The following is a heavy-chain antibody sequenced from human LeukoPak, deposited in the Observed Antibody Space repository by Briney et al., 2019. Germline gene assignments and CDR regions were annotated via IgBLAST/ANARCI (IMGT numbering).Heavy chain of an antibody. CDR2: IYPGDSDT. CDR3: ARHWAYCSSTSCPPPIDY. D-gene: IGHD2-2*01. V-gene: IGHV5-51*01. J-gene: IGHJ4*02. Sequence: GESLKISCKGSGYSFTSYWIGWVRQMPGKGLEWMGIIYPGDSDTRYSPSFQGQVTISADKSISTAYLQWSSLKASDTATYYCARHWAYCSSTSCPPPIDYWGQGTLVTVSS. CDR1: GYSFTSYW.